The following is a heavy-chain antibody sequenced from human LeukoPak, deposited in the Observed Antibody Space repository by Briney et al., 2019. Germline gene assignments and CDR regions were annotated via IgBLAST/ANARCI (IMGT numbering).Heavy chain of an antibody. CDR1: GGSFSGYY. J-gene: IGHJ4*02. V-gene: IGHV4-34*01. D-gene: IGHD6-13*01. CDR3: ARGRSRGYFDY. CDR2: INHSGST. Sequence: SETLSLTCAVYGGSFSGYYWSWIRQPPGKGLEWIGEINHSGSTNYNPSLKSRVTISVDTSKNQFSLKLSSVTAADTAVYYCARGRSRGYFDYWGAGTLGSLSS.